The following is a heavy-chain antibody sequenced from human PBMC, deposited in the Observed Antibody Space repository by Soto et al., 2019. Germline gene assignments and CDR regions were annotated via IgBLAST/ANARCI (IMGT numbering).Heavy chain of an antibody. J-gene: IGHJ6*02. V-gene: IGHV3-23*01. CDR2: ISGSGGST. CDR3: AKGPYNWNYYYYGMDV. Sequence: PGGSLRLSCAASGFTFSSYAMSWVRQAPGKGLEWVSAISGSGGSTYYADSVKGRFTISRDNSKNTLYLRMNSLRAEDTAVYYCAKGPYNWNYYYYGMDVWGQGTTVTVSS. CDR1: GFTFSSYA. D-gene: IGHD1-20*01.